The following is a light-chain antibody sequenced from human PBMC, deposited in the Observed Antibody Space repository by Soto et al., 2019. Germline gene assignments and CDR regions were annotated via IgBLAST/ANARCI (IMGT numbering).Light chain of an antibody. CDR3: SSFSSSTTLYV. CDR2: EGS. J-gene: IGLJ1*01. CDR1: SSDIGGYIY. V-gene: IGLV2-14*01. Sequence: QSVLTQPASVSGSPGQSITISCTGTSSDIGGYIYVSWYQQHPGKAPKLMIYEGSKRPSGVSNRFSGSKSGNTASLTISGLQAEDEAEYYCSSFSSSTTLYVFGTGTKVTAL.